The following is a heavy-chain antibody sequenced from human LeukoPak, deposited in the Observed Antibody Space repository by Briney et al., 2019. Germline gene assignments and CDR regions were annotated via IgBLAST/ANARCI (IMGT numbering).Heavy chain of an antibody. CDR1: GGSISSGSYY. Sequence: MPSETLSLTCTVSGGSISSGSYYWSWIRQPAGKGLEWIGRIYTSGSTNYNPSLKSRVTISVDTSKNQFSLKLSSVTAADTAVHYCARVQATVTTGYYYYYMDVWGKGTTVTVSS. CDR3: ARVQATVTTGYYYYYMDV. CDR2: IYTSGST. J-gene: IGHJ6*03. D-gene: IGHD4-17*01. V-gene: IGHV4-61*02.